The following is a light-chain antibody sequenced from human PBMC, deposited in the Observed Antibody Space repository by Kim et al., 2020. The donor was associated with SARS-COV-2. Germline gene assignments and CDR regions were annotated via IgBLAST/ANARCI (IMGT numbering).Light chain of an antibody. Sequence: PGERVTLSCRASQTVDRYLAWYQQKGGQPPRLLIYRASTRASDIPDRFSGSGSGTEFTLTIHSLRSEDSGNYYCQQFNKWPLTFGGGTKVDIK. J-gene: IGKJ4*01. CDR2: RAS. V-gene: IGKV3-15*01. CDR3: QQFNKWPLT. CDR1: QTVDRY.